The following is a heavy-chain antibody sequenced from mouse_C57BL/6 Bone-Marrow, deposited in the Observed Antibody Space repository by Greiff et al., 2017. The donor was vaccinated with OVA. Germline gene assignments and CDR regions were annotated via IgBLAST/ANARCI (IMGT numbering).Heavy chain of an antibody. CDR3: VRIKYDGSVYSVYMWIDV. J-gene: IGHJ1*03. CDR1: GYSFTSGYY. D-gene: IGHD1-1*01. V-gene: IGHV3-6*01. Sequence: EVKLMESGPGLVKPSQSLSLSCSVSGYSFTSGYYWNWIRQFPGNQLEWVGFISYDGSNNYNPSLKNRISLTRDPSKNQFFLKLHSVTTEDSATYYCVRIKYDGSVYSVYMWIDVWGTGTTVTVSS. CDR2: ISYDGSN.